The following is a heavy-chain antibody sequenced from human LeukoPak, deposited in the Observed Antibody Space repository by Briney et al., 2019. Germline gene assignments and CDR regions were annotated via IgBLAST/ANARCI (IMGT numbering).Heavy chain of an antibody. V-gene: IGHV1-2*02. CDR1: GYTFTGYY. CDR2: INPISGGT. D-gene: IGHD3-3*01. CDR3: ARGEYVLRFLEWLPLDV. J-gene: IGHJ6*04. Sequence: ASVKVSCKASGYTFTGYYMHWVRQAPGQGLEWMGWINPISGGTNYAQKFQGRATMTRDTSISTAYMELGRLRSDDTGVYYCARGEYVLRFLEWLPLDVWGKGTTVTVSS.